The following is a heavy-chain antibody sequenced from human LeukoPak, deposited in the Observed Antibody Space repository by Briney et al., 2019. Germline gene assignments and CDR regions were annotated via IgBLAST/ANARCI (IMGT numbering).Heavy chain of an antibody. V-gene: IGHV4-4*02. J-gene: IGHJ5*02. CDR3: ARYNYDFWSGYSKWFDP. CDR1: GGSISSSNW. D-gene: IGHD3-3*01. CDR2: IYQSGST. Sequence: PSETLSLTCAVSGGSISSSNWWSWVRQPQGKGLEWIGEIYQSGSTNYKPSLKSRVTISVDTSKNQFSLKLSSVTAADTAVYYCARYNYDFWSGYSKWFDPWGQGTLVTVSS.